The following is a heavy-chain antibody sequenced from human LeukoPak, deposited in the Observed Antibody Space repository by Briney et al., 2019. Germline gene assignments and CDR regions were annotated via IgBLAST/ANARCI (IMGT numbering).Heavy chain of an antibody. Sequence: GRSLRLSCSASGFTFDDYAMHWVRHAPGQGREWVSGSSWNSGSIGYAYSVKGRFTISRDNAKNSLYLQMNSLRAEETALYYCAKGYYYGSGSGGQGTLLTVS. D-gene: IGHD3-10*01. J-gene: IGHJ1*01. CDR2: SSWNSGSI. CDR3: AKGYYYGSGS. V-gene: IGHV3-9*01. CDR1: GFTFDDYA.